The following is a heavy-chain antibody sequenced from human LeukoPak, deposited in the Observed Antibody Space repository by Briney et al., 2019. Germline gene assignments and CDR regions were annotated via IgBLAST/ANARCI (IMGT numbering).Heavy chain of an antibody. Sequence: SETLSLTCTVSGGSISSYYWDWIRQPPGKGLEWIGSIYYSGSTYYNPSLKSRVTISVDTSKNQFSLKLSSVTAADTAVYYCARVLQARKGIDIWGQGTMVTVSS. V-gene: IGHV4-39*07. D-gene: IGHD1-14*01. CDR1: GGSISSYY. J-gene: IGHJ3*02. CDR2: IYYSGST. CDR3: ARVLQARKGIDI.